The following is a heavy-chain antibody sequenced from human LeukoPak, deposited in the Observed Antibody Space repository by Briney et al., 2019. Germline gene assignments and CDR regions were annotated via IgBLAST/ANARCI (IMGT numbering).Heavy chain of an antibody. Sequence: SETLSLTCTVSGGSISSYYWSWIRQPPGKGLEWIGHIYYSGSTNYNPSLKSRVTISVDTSKNQFSLKLSSVTAADTAVYYCARAFPGAVAANFDYWGQGTLVTVSS. CDR1: GGSISSYY. V-gene: IGHV4-59*01. CDR3: ARAFPGAVAANFDY. CDR2: IYYSGST. J-gene: IGHJ4*02. D-gene: IGHD6-19*01.